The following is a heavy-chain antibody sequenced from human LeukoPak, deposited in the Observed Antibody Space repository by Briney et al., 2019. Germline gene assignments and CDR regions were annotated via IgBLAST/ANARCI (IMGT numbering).Heavy chain of an antibody. Sequence: GGSLRLSCAASGFTFSSYGMHWVRQAPGKGLEWVAVIWYDGSNEYYADAVKGRFTISRDNSKNTVHLQMNSLRVEDTSVYFCAREISMFVNAFDLWGQGTLVTVTS. J-gene: IGHJ3*01. D-gene: IGHD3-10*02. CDR3: AREISMFVNAFDL. CDR1: GFTFSSYG. CDR2: IWYDGSNE. V-gene: IGHV3-33*01.